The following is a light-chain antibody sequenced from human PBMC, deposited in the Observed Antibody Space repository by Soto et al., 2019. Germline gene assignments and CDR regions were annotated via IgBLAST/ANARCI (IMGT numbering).Light chain of an antibody. J-gene: IGKJ1*01. CDR1: QSIITW. CDR3: QQYKKFSRT. V-gene: IGKV1-5*01. Sequence: DIPMTQSPSTLSASIGDRVTISCRASQSIITWLAWYQQKPGKAPKLLIYDASTLQSGVPSRFSGSGSGTEFTLTISSLQPEDFATYYCQQYKKFSRTFGQGTKVELK. CDR2: DAS.